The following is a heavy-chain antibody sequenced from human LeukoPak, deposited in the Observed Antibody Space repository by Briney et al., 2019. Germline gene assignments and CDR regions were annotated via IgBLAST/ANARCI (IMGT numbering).Heavy chain of an antibody. J-gene: IGHJ4*02. CDR3: ARAMVRGGSYFDY. Sequence: SETLSLTCAVSGGSISSSNWWSWVRQPPGKGLEWIGEIYHSGSTNYNPSLKSRVTISVDKSKNQFSLKLSSVTAADTAVYYCARAMVRGGSYFDYWGQGTLVTVSS. CDR2: IYHSGST. V-gene: IGHV4-4*02. D-gene: IGHD3-10*01. CDR1: GGSISSSNW.